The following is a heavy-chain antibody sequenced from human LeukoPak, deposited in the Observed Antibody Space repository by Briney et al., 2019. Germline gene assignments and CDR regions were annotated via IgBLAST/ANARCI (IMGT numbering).Heavy chain of an antibody. CDR1: GFTFSSYA. V-gene: IGHV3-30*04. Sequence: PGGSLRLSCAASGFTFSSYAMHWVRQAPGKGLEWVAVISYDGSNKYYADSVKGRFTISRDNSKNTLYLQMNSLRAEDTAVYYCARGESTRGGYYYYMDVWGKGTTVTVSS. D-gene: IGHD2-2*01. J-gene: IGHJ6*03. CDR3: ARGESTRGGYYYYMDV. CDR2: ISYDGSNK.